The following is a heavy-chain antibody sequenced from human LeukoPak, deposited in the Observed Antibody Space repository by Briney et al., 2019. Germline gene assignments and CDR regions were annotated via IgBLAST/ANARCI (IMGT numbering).Heavy chain of an antibody. J-gene: IGHJ4*02. Sequence: GGSLRLSCAASGFTFSSYSMNRVRQAPGKGLEWVSSISSSSSYIYYADSVKGRFTISRDNAKNSLYLQMNSLRAEDTAVYYCARDSEGYCSSTSCYEVDYWGQGTLVTVSS. CDR2: ISSSSSYI. D-gene: IGHD2-2*01. CDR3: ARDSEGYCSSTSCYEVDY. CDR1: GFTFSSYS. V-gene: IGHV3-21*01.